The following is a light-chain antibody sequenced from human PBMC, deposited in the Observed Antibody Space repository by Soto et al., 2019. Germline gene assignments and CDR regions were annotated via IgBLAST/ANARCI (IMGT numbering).Light chain of an antibody. Sequence: QSVLTQPPSVSGAPGQRVIISCTGSSSNFGAGYDVHWYQQLPGTAPKLLIYGNSNRPSGVPDRFSGFKSGTSASLAITGLQAEDEADYYCQSYDSSLSAVLFGGGTQLTVL. V-gene: IGLV1-40*01. CDR1: SSNFGAGYD. J-gene: IGLJ2*01. CDR2: GNS. CDR3: QSYDSSLSAVL.